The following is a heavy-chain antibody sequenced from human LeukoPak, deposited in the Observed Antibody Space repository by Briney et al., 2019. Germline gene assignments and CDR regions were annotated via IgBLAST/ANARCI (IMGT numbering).Heavy chain of an antibody. CDR3: ARHEYSGSYYGLSWFDP. V-gene: IGHV4-39*01. CDR2: IYYSGST. D-gene: IGHD1-26*01. J-gene: IGHJ5*02. Sequence: PSETLSLTCTVSGGSISSSGYYWGWIRQPPGKALEWIASIYYSGSTYYNPSLKSRVTISVDTSKNQLSLKLSSLTAADTAVYYCARHEYSGSYYGLSWFDPWGQGTLVTVSS. CDR1: GGSISSSGYY.